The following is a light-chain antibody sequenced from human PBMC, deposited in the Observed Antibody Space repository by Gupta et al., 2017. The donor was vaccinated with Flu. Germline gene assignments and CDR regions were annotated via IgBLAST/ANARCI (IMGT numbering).Light chain of an antibody. CDR3: QQRSNGPPLT. CDR1: QSVGKY. V-gene: IGKV3-11*01. Sequence: ERATLSCRASQSVGKYLVWLQQRSGHAPRLRIYYVSTRAPVIPARLSGSGSGTDFTITINSLEPEDSAVFYCQQRSNGPPLTFGRGTKVEI. CDR2: YVS. J-gene: IGKJ4*02.